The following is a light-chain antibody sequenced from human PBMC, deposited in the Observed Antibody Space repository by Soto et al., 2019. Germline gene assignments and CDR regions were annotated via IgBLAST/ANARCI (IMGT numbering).Light chain of an antibody. CDR1: QSVSSTY. CDR2: AAS. CDR3: QQYFGSLYT. J-gene: IGKJ2*01. V-gene: IGKV3-20*01. Sequence: EIVMTQSPATLSVSPGERATLSCRASQSVSSTYLAWYQQRPGQAPRLLIYAASSRATGIPDRFSGSGSGTDFTLTISRLEPEDFAVYYCQQYFGSLYTFGQGTKLEIK.